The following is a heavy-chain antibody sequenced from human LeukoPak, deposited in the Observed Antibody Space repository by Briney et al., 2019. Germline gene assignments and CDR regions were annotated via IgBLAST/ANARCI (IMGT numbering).Heavy chain of an antibody. V-gene: IGHV3-30-3*01. CDR3: ARDTGREDYYDSGGYDY. J-gene: IGHJ4*02. D-gene: IGHD3-22*01. CDR1: GFTFSSYA. Sequence: GGSLRLSCAASGFTFSSYAMLWVRQAPGKGLEWVAVISYDGSNKYYADSVKGRFTISRDNSKNTLYLQMNSLRAEDTAVYYCARDTGREDYYDSGGYDYWGLGTLVTVSS. CDR2: ISYDGSNK.